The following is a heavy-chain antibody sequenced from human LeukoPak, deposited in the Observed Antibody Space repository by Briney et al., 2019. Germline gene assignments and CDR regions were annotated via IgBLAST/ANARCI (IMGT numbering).Heavy chain of an antibody. CDR2: INHSGST. J-gene: IGHJ5*02. V-gene: IGHV4-34*01. CDR1: GLTFSIHW. D-gene: IGHD2-2*01. CDR3: ARHPLGYCSSTSCYEDNWFDP. Sequence: PGGSLRLSCAASGLTFSIHWMNWVRQAPGKGLEWIGEINHSGSTNYNPSLKSRVTISVDTSKNQFSLKLSSVTAADTAVYYCARHPLGYCSSTSCYEDNWFDPWGQGTLVTVSS.